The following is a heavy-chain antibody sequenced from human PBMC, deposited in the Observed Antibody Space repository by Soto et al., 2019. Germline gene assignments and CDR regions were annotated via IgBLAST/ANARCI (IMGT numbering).Heavy chain of an antibody. Sequence: EAQLLQSGGGLVPPGGSLRLSCVASGFAFGNYPMAWVRQTPGKGLQWISTISGSGGMTYYEDSVRGRFTVSIEHSTDTVHLQMTSLRADDTAVYYCAKDRTMARGIRSFDIWGQGTTVTISS. CDR2: ISGSGGMT. CDR1: GFAFGNYP. CDR3: AKDRTMARGIRSFDI. D-gene: IGHD3-10*01. J-gene: IGHJ3*02. V-gene: IGHV3-23*01.